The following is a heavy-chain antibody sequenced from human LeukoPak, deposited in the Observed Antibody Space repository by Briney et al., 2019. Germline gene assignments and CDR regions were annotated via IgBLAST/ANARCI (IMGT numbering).Heavy chain of an antibody. CDR2: IRYDGNNK. J-gene: IGHJ4*02. V-gene: IGHV3-30*02. CDR1: GFSFSRYA. CDR3: AKTGSGWFADC. D-gene: IGHD6-19*01. Sequence: GGSLRLSCAASGFSFSRYAMHWVRRAPGKGLEWVTLIRYDGNNKYYADSVKGRFIISRDNSRNTLYLEMNSLRAEDTAVYYCAKTGSGWFADCWGQGTLVTVSS.